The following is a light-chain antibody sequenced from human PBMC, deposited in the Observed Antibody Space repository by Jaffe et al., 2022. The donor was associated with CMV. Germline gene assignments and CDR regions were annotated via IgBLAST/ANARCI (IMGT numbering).Light chain of an antibody. CDR2: DVN. J-gene: IGLJ1*01. CDR1: NNDVGAYNF. Sequence: QSALTQAASVTGSPGQSIIISCNGTNNDVGAYNFVSWYQQHPGRAPRLIIYDVNSRPSGVSSRFSGSKSGNTASLAISGLQAEDEAEYYCSSFARSGTPSVFGTGTQVTVL. CDR3: SSFARSGTPSV. V-gene: IGLV2-14*03.